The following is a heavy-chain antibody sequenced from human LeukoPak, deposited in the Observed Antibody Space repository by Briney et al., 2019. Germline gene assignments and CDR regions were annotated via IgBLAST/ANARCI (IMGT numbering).Heavy chain of an antibody. Sequence: GASVKVSCKASGYTFTSYYMHWVRQAPGQGLEWMGLINPSGGSTSYAQKFQGRVTMTRDMSTSTVYMELSSLRSEDTAVYYCARGEYCSGGSCYYYYYYYMDVWGKGTTVTVSS. CDR2: INPSGGST. CDR1: GYTFTSYY. CDR3: ARGEYCSGGSCYYYYYYYMDV. J-gene: IGHJ6*03. D-gene: IGHD2-15*01. V-gene: IGHV1-46*01.